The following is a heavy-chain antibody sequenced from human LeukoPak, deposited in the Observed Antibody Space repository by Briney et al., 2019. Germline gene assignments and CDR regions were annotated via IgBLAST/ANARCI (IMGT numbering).Heavy chain of an antibody. J-gene: IGHJ3*02. V-gene: IGHV5-51*01. CDR1: GYSFTSYW. Sequence: GESLKISCKGSGYSFTSYWIGWVRQMPGKGLEWMGIIYPGDSDTRYSPSFQGQVTISADKSISTAYLQWSSLKASDTAMYYCARIYCSGGSCWDAFDIWGQGTMVTVSS. CDR2: IYPGDSDT. D-gene: IGHD2-15*01. CDR3: ARIYCSGGSCWDAFDI.